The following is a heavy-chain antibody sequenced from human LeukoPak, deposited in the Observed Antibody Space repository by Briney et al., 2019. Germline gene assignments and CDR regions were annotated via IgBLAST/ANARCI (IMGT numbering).Heavy chain of an antibody. Sequence: ASVKLSCTASGYTFTSYGVTWVRQAPGQGLEWMGYINAYNGNTNYAQKLQGRVTMTTDTSTGTAYLQLGSLRSDDTAVYYCAGDDILGAAPDYWGQGTRVTGSS. J-gene: IGHJ4*02. CDR3: AGDDILGAAPDY. CDR2: INAYNGNT. D-gene: IGHD1-26*01. V-gene: IGHV1-18*01. CDR1: GYTFTSYG.